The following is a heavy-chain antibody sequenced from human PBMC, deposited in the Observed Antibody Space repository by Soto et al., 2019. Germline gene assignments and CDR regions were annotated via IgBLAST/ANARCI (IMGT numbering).Heavy chain of an antibody. J-gene: IGHJ5*02. Sequence: VASVKVSCKASGYTFTGYYMHWVRQAPGQGLEWMGWINPNSGGTNYAQKFQGWVTMTRDTSISTAYMELSRLRSDDTAVYYCARGPGSAYCGGDCYWDWFDPWGQGTLVTVSS. CDR2: INPNSGGT. D-gene: IGHD2-21*02. CDR1: GYTFTGYY. V-gene: IGHV1-2*04. CDR3: ARGPGSAYCGGDCYWDWFDP.